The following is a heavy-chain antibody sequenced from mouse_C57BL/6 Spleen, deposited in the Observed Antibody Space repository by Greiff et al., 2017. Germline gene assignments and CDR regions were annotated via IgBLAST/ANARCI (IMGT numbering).Heavy chain of an antibody. CDR2: ISSGSSTN. D-gene: IGHD1-1*01. Sequence: EVMLVESGGGLVKPGGSLQHSCAASGFTFSDYGMHWGRQAPEKGLEGVAYISSGSSTNCYPASVRVLFPTSSDTAKTTLYLQMMRLKSEGTAMYYCASESCGSTPTGFAYWGQGTLVTVSA. V-gene: IGHV5-17*03. CDR3: ASESCGSTPTGFAY. J-gene: IGHJ3*01. CDR1: GFTFSDYG.